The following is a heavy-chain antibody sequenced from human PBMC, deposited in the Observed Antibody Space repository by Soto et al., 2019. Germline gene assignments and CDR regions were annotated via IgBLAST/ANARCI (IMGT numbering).Heavy chain of an antibody. CDR2: ISGSGGST. J-gene: IGHJ3*02. CDR1: GFTFSSYA. D-gene: IGHD6-19*01. V-gene: IGHV3-23*01. Sequence: GGSLRLSCAASGFTFSSYAMSWVRRAPGKGLEWVSAISGSGGSTYYADSVKGRFTISRDNSKNTLYLQMNSLRAEDTAVYYCAKGFSSGDAFDIWGQGTMVTVSS. CDR3: AKGFSSGDAFDI.